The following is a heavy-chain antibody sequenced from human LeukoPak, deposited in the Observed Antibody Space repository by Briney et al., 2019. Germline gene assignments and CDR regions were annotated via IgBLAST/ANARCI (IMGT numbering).Heavy chain of an antibody. Sequence: ASVKVSCKASGYTFTAYYMHRVRQAPGQGLEGMGWINPNSGGTNYAKKLQGRITMTRDTSISTAYMELSRLRPDDTAVYYFARGDGDGYNFRYWGQGTLVSVLS. J-gene: IGHJ4*02. D-gene: IGHD5-24*01. V-gene: IGHV1-2*02. CDR2: INPNSGGT. CDR1: GYTFTAYY. CDR3: ARGDGDGYNFRY.